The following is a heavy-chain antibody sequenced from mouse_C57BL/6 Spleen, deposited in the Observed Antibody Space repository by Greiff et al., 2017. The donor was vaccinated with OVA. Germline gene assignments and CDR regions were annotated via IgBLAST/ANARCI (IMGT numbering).Heavy chain of an antibody. J-gene: IGHJ1*03. CDR3: ARNDGSNDWYFDV. CDR2: IDPNSGGT. D-gene: IGHD1-1*01. Sequence: VQLQQSGAELVKPGASVKLSCKASGYTFTSYWMHWVKQRPGRGLEWIGRIDPNSGGTKYNEKFKSKATLTVDKPSSTAYLQLSSLTSEDSAVYYCARNDGSNDWYFDVWGTGTTVTVSS. V-gene: IGHV1-72*01. CDR1: GYTFTSYW.